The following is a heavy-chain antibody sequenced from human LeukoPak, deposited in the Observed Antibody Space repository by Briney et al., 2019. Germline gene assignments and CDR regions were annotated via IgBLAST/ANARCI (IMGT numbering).Heavy chain of an antibody. CDR3: ARSYYYDYRQIDY. Sequence: SETLSLTCTVSGDSISTSSYYWGWLRQPPGKGLEWLGSIYYSGSTYYNPSLKSRVTISVDTSKNQFSLNLYPVTAADTAVFYCARSYYYDYRQIDYWGQGTLVTVSS. D-gene: IGHD3-22*01. CDR2: IYYSGST. V-gene: IGHV4-39*01. CDR1: GDSISTSSYY. J-gene: IGHJ4*02.